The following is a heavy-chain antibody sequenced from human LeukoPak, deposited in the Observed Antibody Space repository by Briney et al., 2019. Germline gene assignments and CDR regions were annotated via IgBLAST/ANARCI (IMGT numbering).Heavy chain of an antibody. CDR2: ISSSGNAI. J-gene: IGHJ6*04. D-gene: IGHD3-10*02. CDR1: GFPFSSYE. Sequence: QPGGSLRLSCAASGFPFSSYEMNWVRQAPGKGLEWVSYISSSGNAIYYADSVKGRFTISRDNAKNSLYLQMNSLRAEDTAVYYCAELGITMIGGVWGKGTTVTISS. V-gene: IGHV3-48*03. CDR3: AELGITMIGGV.